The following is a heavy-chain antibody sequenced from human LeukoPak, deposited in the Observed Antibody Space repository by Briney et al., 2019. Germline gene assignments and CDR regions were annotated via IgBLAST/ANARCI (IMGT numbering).Heavy chain of an antibody. D-gene: IGHD1-26*01. CDR1: GYTFTSYA. CDR3: AREPYSGSYYYFDY. CDR2: INTNTGNP. J-gene: IGHJ4*02. Sequence: EASVKVSCKASGYTFTSYAMNWVRQAPGQGLEWMGWINTNTGNPTYAQGSTGRFVFSLDTSVSTAYLQISSLKAEDTAVYYCAREPYSGSYYYFDYWGQGTLVTVSS. V-gene: IGHV7-4-1*02.